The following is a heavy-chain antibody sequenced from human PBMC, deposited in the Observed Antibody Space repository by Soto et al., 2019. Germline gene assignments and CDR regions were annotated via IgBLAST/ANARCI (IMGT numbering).Heavy chain of an antibody. V-gene: IGHV4-38-2*01. Sequence: PSETLSLTCAVSGYSIGNGYYWGWIRQPPGKGLEWIATIYHTGRSYYNPSLKSRFTISINASNNHFSLKLTSVTAADTAVYYCARTGFGTGWCFDYWGQGALVTVSS. D-gene: IGHD6-19*01. CDR1: GYSIGNGYY. CDR3: ARTGFGTGWCFDY. CDR2: IYHTGRS. J-gene: IGHJ4*02.